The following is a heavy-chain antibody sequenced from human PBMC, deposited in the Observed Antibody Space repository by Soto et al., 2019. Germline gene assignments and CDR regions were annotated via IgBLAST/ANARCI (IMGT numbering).Heavy chain of an antibody. CDR3: AKALANPYYYYYMDV. CDR1: GFNFNIYA. J-gene: IGHJ6*03. V-gene: IGHV3-23*01. D-gene: IGHD7-27*01. CDR2: ISPGGDST. Sequence: EVQLLESGGGLVQPGGSLRLSCAASGFNFNIYAMTWVRQAPGKGLEWVSTISPGGDSTYFADSVKGRVTISRDNSKNTLSLQMNSLRAEDTATYFCAKALANPYYYYYMDVWGTGNTVTVSS.